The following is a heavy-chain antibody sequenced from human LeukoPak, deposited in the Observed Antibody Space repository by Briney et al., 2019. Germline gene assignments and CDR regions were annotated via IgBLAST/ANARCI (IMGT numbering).Heavy chain of an antibody. D-gene: IGHD3-16*01. CDR3: ARGQYNYDLDV. J-gene: IGHJ3*01. CDR2: INTYTGKT. V-gene: IGHV1-18*01. CDR1: GYTFSHYG. Sequence: ASVNVSCKASGYTFSHYGINWVRQAPGQGLEWVGWINTYTGKTEYAQNYQGRVSVTTDISTNTAFMEVSNLRYDDTAVYFCARGQYNYDLDVWGQGTLLTVSS.